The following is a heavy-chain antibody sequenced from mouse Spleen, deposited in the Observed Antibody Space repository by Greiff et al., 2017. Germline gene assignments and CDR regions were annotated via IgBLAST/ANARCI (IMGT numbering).Heavy chain of an antibody. Sequence: EVKLQQSGPGLVKPSQSLSLTCSVPGYSITSGYYWNWIRQFPGNKLEWMGYISYDGSNNYNPSLKNRISITRDTSKNQFFLKLNSVTTEDTATYYCARGRDSFYFDYWGQGTTLTVSS. V-gene: IGHV3-6*01. D-gene: IGHD3-3*01. CDR1: GYSITSGYY. J-gene: IGHJ2*01. CDR2: ISYDGSN. CDR3: ARGRDSFYFDY.